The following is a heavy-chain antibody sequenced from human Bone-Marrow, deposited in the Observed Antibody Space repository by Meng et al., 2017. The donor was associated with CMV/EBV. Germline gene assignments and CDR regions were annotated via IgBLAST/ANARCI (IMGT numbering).Heavy chain of an antibody. J-gene: IGHJ6*02. D-gene: IGHD2-2*01. V-gene: IGHV1-69*16. CDR3: ARGHTDCISPACQILYYYYYMAV. CDR1: GGTFSSYT. CDR2: IIPILGIA. Sequence: SVKVSCKASGGTFSSYTISWVRQAPGQGLEWMGRIIPILGIANYAQKFQGRVTITTDESMNTAYMELTSLTSDDTAVYYCARGHTDCISPACQILYYYYYMAVWGQGTTVTVSS.